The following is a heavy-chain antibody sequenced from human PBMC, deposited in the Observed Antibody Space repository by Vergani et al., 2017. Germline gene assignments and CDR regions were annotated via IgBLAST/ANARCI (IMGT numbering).Heavy chain of an antibody. CDR3: ARHYPYSSGWYGGFDP. CDR2: IYYSGST. CDR1: GGSISSYY. V-gene: IGHV4-59*01. Sequence: QVQLQESGPGLVKPSETLSLTCTVSGGSISSYYWSWIRQPPGKGLEWIGYIYYSGSTNYNPSLKSRVTISVDTSKNQFSLKLSYVTAADTAVYYCARHYPYSSGWYGGFDPWGQGTLVTVSS. D-gene: IGHD6-19*01. J-gene: IGHJ5*02.